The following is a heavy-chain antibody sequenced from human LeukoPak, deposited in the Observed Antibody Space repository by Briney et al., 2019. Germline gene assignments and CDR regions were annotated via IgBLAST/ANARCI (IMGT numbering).Heavy chain of an antibody. Sequence: XSVKVSCKASGYTFTSYGISWVRQAPGQGLEWMGWISAYNGNTNYAQKLQGRVTMTTDTSTSTAYMELRSLRSGDTAVYYCARDPENYYDSSGYYSRGAFDIWGQGTMVTVSS. D-gene: IGHD3-22*01. V-gene: IGHV1-18*01. J-gene: IGHJ3*02. CDR1: GYTFTSYG. CDR3: ARDPENYYDSSGYYSRGAFDI. CDR2: ISAYNGNT.